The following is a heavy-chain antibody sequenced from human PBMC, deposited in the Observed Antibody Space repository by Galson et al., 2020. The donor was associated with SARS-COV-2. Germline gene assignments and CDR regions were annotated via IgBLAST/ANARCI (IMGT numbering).Heavy chain of an antibody. CDR1: GFTFSRYG. J-gene: IGHJ6*02. CDR2: ISYDGSNK. CDR3: AKDALRLGIYYYGMDV. Sequence: QLGESPKISCAASGFTFSRYGMHWVRQAPAKGLEWAAVISYDGSNKYYADSVKGRFTIPRDNPKNTLYLQMNSLRAEDTAVYYFAKDALRLGIYYYGMDVWGQGTMVTVSS. D-gene: IGHD7-27*01. V-gene: IGHV3-30*18.